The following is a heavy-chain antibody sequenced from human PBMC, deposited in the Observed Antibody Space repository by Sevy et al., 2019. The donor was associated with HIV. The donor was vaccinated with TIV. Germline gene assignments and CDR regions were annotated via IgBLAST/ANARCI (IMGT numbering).Heavy chain of an antibody. CDR3: ARGGLDSNWFSSFDY. V-gene: IGHV3-53*01. J-gene: IGHJ4*02. CDR2: IFSGGAT. CDR1: GLTVSSNY. Sequence: GGSLRLSCAVSGLTVSSNYMSWVRQAPGKGLEWVSLIFSGGATYYADSVNGRFTISGDDSKNKLYLQMDSLGAEDTAVYYCARGGLDSNWFSSFDYWGRGTLVTVSS. D-gene: IGHD6-13*01.